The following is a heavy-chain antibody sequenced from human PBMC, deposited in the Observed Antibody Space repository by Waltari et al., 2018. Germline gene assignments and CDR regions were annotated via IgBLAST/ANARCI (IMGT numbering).Heavy chain of an antibody. V-gene: IGHV7-4-1*01. CDR3: SGEAVVGTNTIVDY. CDR2: EKTQTGIP. Sequence: QVHLEQSGSELKRPGASVRISCLPSGYTFTVYAINWVRQAPCQVLQWVGWEKTQTGIPTYVLGFSSRFVFSVDTSVATAYLEFDSLTTSDSAVYFCSGEAVVGTNTIVDYWGRGTLVTV. D-gene: IGHD2-21*01. J-gene: IGHJ4*02. CDR1: GYTFTVYA.